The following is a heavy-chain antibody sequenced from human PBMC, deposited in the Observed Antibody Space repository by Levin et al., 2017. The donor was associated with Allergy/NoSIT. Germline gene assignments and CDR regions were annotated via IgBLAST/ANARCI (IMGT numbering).Heavy chain of an antibody. V-gene: IGHV5-51*01. Sequence: KCGESLKISCKTSGYSFTNYWIGWVRQMPGKGLEWMGLIYPEDSDTRYSPSFRGQVTISADKSITTAYLQWSSLKASDTAMYYCVRRGGSGYSIYYWGRGTLVTVSS. CDR3: VRRGGSGYSIYY. CDR2: IYPEDSDT. J-gene: IGHJ4*02. D-gene: IGHD6-25*01. CDR1: GYSFTNYW.